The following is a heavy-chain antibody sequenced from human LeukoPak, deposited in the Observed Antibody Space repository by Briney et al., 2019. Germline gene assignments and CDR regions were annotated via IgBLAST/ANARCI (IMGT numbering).Heavy chain of an antibody. D-gene: IGHD6-13*01. V-gene: IGHV4-59*08. CDR1: GGSISSYY. J-gene: IGHJ6*02. CDR3: ARHLGYSSSWPTYYYYGMDV. Sequence: SETLSLTCTVSGGSISSYYWSWIRQPPGKGLEWIGYIYYSGSTNYNPSLKSRVTISVDTSKNQFSLKLSSVTAADTAVYYCARHLGYSSSWPTYYYYGMDVWGQGTTVTVSS. CDR2: IYYSGST.